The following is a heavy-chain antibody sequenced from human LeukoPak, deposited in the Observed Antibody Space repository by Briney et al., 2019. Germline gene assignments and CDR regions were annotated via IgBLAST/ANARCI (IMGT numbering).Heavy chain of an antibody. CDR3: ATNYYCSGSHNWFDP. Sequence: ASVKVSCKVSGYTLTELSMHWVRQAPGKWLEWMGGFDPEDGETIYAQKFQGRVTMTEDTSTDTAYMELSSLRSEDTAVYYCATNYYCSGSHNWFDPWGQGTLVTVSS. CDR1: GYTLTELS. J-gene: IGHJ5*02. V-gene: IGHV1-24*01. CDR2: FDPEDGET. D-gene: IGHD3-10*01.